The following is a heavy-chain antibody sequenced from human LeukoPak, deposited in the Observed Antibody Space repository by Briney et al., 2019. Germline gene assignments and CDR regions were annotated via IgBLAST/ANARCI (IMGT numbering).Heavy chain of an antibody. Sequence: PGGSLRLSCAASQFTFSDYTMNWVRRAPGKGLEWVSSISTRSGYIYYAEPVKGRFTISRDNAKNSLYLQMNSLRAEDTAVYYCARYVYGVVTSFDYWGQGTLVTVSS. CDR1: QFTFSDYT. CDR2: ISTRSGYI. V-gene: IGHV3-21*01. D-gene: IGHD3-3*01. CDR3: ARYVYGVVTSFDY. J-gene: IGHJ4*02.